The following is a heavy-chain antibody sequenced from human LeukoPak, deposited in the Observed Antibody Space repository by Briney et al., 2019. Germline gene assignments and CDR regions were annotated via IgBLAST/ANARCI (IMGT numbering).Heavy chain of an antibody. Sequence: SQTLSLTCAISGDIVSSNSAAWNWIRQSPSRGLEWLGRTYYRSKWYTDYAVSVKSRITINPDTSKNQFSLQLNSVTPEDTAVYYCARALRLGWTGVDYWCQGTLVTVSS. CDR2: TYYRSKWYT. J-gene: IGHJ4*02. CDR1: GDIVSSNSAA. CDR3: ARALRLGWTGVDY. V-gene: IGHV6-1*01. D-gene: IGHD6-19*01.